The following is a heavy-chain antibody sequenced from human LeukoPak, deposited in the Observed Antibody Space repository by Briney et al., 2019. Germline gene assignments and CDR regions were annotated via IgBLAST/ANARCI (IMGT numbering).Heavy chain of an antibody. CDR1: GFTFSSSA. V-gene: IGHV4-34*01. CDR2: INHSGST. Sequence: GSLRLSCAASGFTFSSSAMSWVRQPPGKGLEWIGEINHSGSTNYNPSLKSRVTISVDTSKNQFSLKLSSVTAADTAVYYCARGGGSGWEIDYWGQGTLVTVSS. CDR3: ARGGGSGWEIDY. D-gene: IGHD6-19*01. J-gene: IGHJ4*02.